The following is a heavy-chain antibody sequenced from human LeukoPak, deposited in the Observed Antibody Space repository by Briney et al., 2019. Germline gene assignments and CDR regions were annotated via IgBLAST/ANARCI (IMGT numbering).Heavy chain of an antibody. D-gene: IGHD4/OR15-4a*01. CDR2: INHSGST. Sequence: SETLSLTCTVSGGSISSSSYYWSWIRQPPGTGLEWIGEINHSGSTNYNPSLKSRVTISVDTSKNQFSLKLSSVTAADTAVYYCARRRRYDYLSFDIWGQGTMVTVSS. J-gene: IGHJ3*02. CDR3: ARRRRYDYLSFDI. V-gene: IGHV4-39*07. CDR1: GGSISSSSYY.